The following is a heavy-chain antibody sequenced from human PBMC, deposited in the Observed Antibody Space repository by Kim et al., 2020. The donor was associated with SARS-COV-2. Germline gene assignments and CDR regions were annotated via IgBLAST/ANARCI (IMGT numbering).Heavy chain of an antibody. CDR3: ARVSSNDYGDPFDAFDI. CDR1: GYSISSGYY. V-gene: IGHV4-38-2*02. CDR2: IYHSGST. D-gene: IGHD4-17*01. J-gene: IGHJ3*02. Sequence: SETLSLTCTVSGYSISSGYYWGWIRQPPGKGLEWIGSIYHSGSTYYNPSLKSRVTISVDTSKNQFSLKLSSVTAADTAVYYCARVSSNDYGDPFDAFDI.